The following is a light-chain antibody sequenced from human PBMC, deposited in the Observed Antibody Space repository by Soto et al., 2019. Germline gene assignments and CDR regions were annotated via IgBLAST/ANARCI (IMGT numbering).Light chain of an antibody. V-gene: IGLV2-23*01. CDR3: CSYALL. CDR2: EGT. J-gene: IGLJ1*01. CDR1: NSDVGTHNL. Sequence: QSVLTQPASVSGSPGQSITISCTGTNSDVGTHNLVSWYQQHPGKAPKLIIYEGTKRPSGVSNRFSGSKSGNTASLTISGLQAEDEADDYCCSYALLFGTGTRSPS.